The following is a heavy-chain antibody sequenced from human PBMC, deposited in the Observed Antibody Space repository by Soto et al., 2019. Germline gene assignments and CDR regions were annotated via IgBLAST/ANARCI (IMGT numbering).Heavy chain of an antibody. CDR2: ISANNGNT. Sequence: QVQLVQSGAEVKKPGASVKVSCKAFGYTFTSYGISWVRQAPGQGLEWMGRISANNGNTNNAQKLQGRVTMTADTSTSTGHMALRRPRSDDRAVYYGAIDRGSYALDCSGEGALVTVSS. V-gene: IGHV1-18*01. J-gene: IGHJ4*02. CDR1: GYTFTSYG. CDR3: AIDRGSYALDC. D-gene: IGHD1-26*01.